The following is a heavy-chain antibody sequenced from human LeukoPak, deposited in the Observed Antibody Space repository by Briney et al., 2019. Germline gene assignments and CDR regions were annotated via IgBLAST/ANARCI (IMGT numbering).Heavy chain of an antibody. Sequence: SETLSLTCSVYGGSFSGHYWSWIRQPPGKGLEWIGEINHSGSTNYNPSLKSRVAISVDTSKNQFSLKLSSVTAADTAVYYCARGCLDYYGSGSYYKNNWFDPWGQGTLVTVSS. CDR1: GGSFSGHY. CDR3: ARGCLDYYGSGSYYKNNWFDP. CDR2: INHSGST. J-gene: IGHJ5*02. D-gene: IGHD3-10*01. V-gene: IGHV4-34*01.